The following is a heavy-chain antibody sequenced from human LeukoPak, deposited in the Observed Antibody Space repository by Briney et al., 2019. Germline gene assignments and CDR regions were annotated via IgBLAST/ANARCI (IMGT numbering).Heavy chain of an antibody. D-gene: IGHD3-10*01. J-gene: IGHJ4*02. CDR3: AKADGWFGELPYFDY. Sequence: GGSLRLSCAASGFTFSSYAMSWVRQAPGKGREWVSAISGSGGSTYYADSVKGRFTISRDNSKNTLYLQMNSLRAEDTAVYYCAKADGWFGELPYFDYWGQGTLVTVSS. CDR2: ISGSGGST. V-gene: IGHV3-23*01. CDR1: GFTFSSYA.